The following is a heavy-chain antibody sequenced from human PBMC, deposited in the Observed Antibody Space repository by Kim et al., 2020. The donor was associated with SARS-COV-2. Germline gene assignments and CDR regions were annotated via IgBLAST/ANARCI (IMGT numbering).Heavy chain of an antibody. CDR3: ARQGYGVADFDY. V-gene: IGHV4-39*01. D-gene: IGHD3-3*01. J-gene: IGHJ4*02. Sequence: YYNPTLKSRVTISVDTSKNQFSLKLSSVTAADTAVYYCARQGYGVADFDYWGQGTLVTVSS.